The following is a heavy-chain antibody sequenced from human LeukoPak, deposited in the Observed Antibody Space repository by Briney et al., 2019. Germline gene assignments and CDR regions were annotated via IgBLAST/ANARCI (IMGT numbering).Heavy chain of an antibody. J-gene: IGHJ6*03. CDR1: GYTFTGYY. V-gene: IGHV1-69*10. Sequence: ASVKVSCKASGYTFTGYYIHWVRQAPGQGLEWMGVFIPILDAANSTQKFQGRLTITADISTNTVYMELSSLRFDDTAVYFCAGIPVFGVVLHQEPVWGKGTTVTVSS. D-gene: IGHD3-3*01. CDR3: AGIPVFGVVLHQEPV. CDR2: FIPILDAA.